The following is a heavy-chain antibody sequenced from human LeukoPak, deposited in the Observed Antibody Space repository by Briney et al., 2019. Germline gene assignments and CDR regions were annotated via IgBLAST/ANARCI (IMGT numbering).Heavy chain of an antibody. V-gene: IGHV3-21*01. J-gene: IGHJ4*02. CDR2: ISSSSYI. CDR3: ARDSSRGWPGVSDY. D-gene: IGHD6-19*01. Sequence: GGSLRLSRGASGFTFSSYSMNWVRQAPGKGLEWVSSISSSSYIYYADSVKGRFTISRDNAKNSLYLQMNSLRAEDTAVYYCARDSSRGWPGVSDYWGQGTLVTVSS. CDR1: GFTFSSYS.